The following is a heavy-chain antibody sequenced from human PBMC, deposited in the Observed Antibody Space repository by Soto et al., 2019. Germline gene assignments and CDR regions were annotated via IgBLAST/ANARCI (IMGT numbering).Heavy chain of an antibody. CDR3: GKERRGSGWFVCSY. Sequence: EVQLVESGGGLVQPGGSLRLSCAASGFTFSSFWMSWVRQVPGKGLEWVGNIKPDGSEQWYLDSVKGRFSISRDNANNPLYLQMNRLRAEDTAVYYCGKERRGSGWFVCSYWGQGILVTVSS. D-gene: IGHD6-19*01. CDR1: GFTFSSFW. CDR2: IKPDGSEQ. V-gene: IGHV3-7*01. J-gene: IGHJ4*02.